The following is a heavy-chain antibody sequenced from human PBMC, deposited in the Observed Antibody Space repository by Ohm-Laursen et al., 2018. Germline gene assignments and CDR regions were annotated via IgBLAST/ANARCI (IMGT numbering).Heavy chain of an antibody. CDR2: INSDGSNT. CDR1: GITFRSYW. J-gene: IGHJ4*02. Sequence: SLRLSCAASGITFRSYWMHWVRQAPGKGLVWVSRINSDGSNTTYADSVKGRFTISRDNSKNTLYLQMNSLRAEDTAVYYCARAGTYDSSGYYGYWGQGTLVTVSS. D-gene: IGHD3-22*01. V-gene: IGHV3-74*01. CDR3: ARAGTYDSSGYYGY.